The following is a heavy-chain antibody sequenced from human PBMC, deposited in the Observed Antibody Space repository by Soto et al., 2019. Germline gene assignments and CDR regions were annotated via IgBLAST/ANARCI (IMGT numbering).Heavy chain of an antibody. D-gene: IGHD6-19*01. CDR2: ITNNGSNK. Sequence: GGSLRLSCASSGFTFSNYDMSWVRQAPGKGLEWVSHITNNGSNKHYADSVKGRFTISRDNSKNTLYLQMNSLRAEDTAVYYCARPLGWLAPVSSYGMDVWGQGTMVTVFS. V-gene: IGHV3-23*05. CDR1: GFTFSNYD. CDR3: ARPLGWLAPVSSYGMDV. J-gene: IGHJ6*02.